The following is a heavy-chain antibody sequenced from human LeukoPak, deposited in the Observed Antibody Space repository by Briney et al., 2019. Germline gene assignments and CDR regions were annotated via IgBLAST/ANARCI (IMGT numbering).Heavy chain of an antibody. D-gene: IGHD2-2*02. CDR2: ISSSGSTI. CDR3: ARDTCSGTSCYRDYYYGMDV. J-gene: IGHJ6*02. V-gene: IGHV3-11*01. Sequence: GGSLRLSCAASGFTFSDYYMSWIRQAPGKGLEWVSYISSSGSTIYNAAPVKGRSTIARDNAKNSLHLQMNSLRAEDTAVYYCARDTCSGTSCYRDYYYGMDVWGQGTTVTVSS. CDR1: GFTFSDYY.